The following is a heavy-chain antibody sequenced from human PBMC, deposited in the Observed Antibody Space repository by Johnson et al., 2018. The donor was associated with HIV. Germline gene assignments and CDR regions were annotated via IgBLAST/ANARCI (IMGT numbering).Heavy chain of an antibody. J-gene: IGHJ3*02. CDR2: IYSGGST. V-gene: IGHV3-66*01. Sequence: VQLLESGGGLVQPGGSLRLSCAASGFTVSSNYMNWVRQAPGKGLEWVSVIYSGGSTYYADSVKGRFTISRDNSKNTLYRQMNSLRAEDTAVYYCARGCFFRRVRDDSFDIWGQGTMVTVSS. CDR1: GFTVSSNY. D-gene: IGHD3-10*01. CDR3: ARGCFFRRVRDDSFDI.